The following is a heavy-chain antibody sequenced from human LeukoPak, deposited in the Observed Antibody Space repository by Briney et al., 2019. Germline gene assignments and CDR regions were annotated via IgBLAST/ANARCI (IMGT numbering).Heavy chain of an antibody. Sequence: ASVKVSCNASGYTFTSYYMHWVRQAPGQGLEWMGWINPNSGGTNYAQKFQGRVTMTRDTSISTAYMELSRLRSDDTAVYYCARDLGVYYDILTGYAEDAFDYWGQGTLVTVSS. CDR2: INPNSGGT. D-gene: IGHD3-9*01. CDR3: ARDLGVYYDILTGYAEDAFDY. J-gene: IGHJ4*02. V-gene: IGHV1-2*02. CDR1: GYTFTSYY.